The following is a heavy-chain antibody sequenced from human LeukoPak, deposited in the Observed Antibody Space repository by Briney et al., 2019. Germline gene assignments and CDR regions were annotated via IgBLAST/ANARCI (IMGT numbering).Heavy chain of an antibody. CDR3: TRGGEEPFDY. J-gene: IGHJ4*02. Sequence: PGGSLRLSCAASGFTFSFYWMSWVRQAPGKGLEWVANINQDGSQKYYVDSVKGRFTISRDNAKNSFFLQMNSLRAEDTSVYYCTRGGEEPFDYWGQGTLVTVSS. CDR2: INQDGSQK. V-gene: IGHV3-7*01. D-gene: IGHD3-10*01. CDR1: GFTFSFYW.